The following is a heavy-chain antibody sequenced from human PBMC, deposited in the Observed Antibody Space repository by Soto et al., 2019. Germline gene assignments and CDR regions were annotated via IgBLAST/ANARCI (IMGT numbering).Heavy chain of an antibody. CDR3: ARGPDYGDYDPFDY. CDR1: GGTFSSYA. Sequence: QVQLVQSGAEVKKPGSSVKVSCKASGGTFSSYAISWVRQAPGQALEWMGGIIPIFGTANYAQKFQGRVTITADESTSTAYMELSTMRSEDTAVYYCARGPDYGDYDPFDYWGHGTLVTFSS. CDR2: IIPIFGTA. J-gene: IGHJ4*01. D-gene: IGHD4-17*01. V-gene: IGHV1-69*01.